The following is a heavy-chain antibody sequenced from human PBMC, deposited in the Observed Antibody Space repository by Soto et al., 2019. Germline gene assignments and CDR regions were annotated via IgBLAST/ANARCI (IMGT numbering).Heavy chain of an antibody. Sequence: GSLRLSCAASGFTFSSYALSWVRQAPWRGLEWVSAISAAGDNTYYADSVKGRFTISRDNSKNTLYLQMNSLRAEDAALYYCAKATQDIWSYSLYGMDDWGEGPTVTVYS. J-gene: IGHJ6*04. CDR2: ISAAGDNT. CDR1: GFTFSSYA. D-gene: IGHD3-10*01. V-gene: IGHV3-23*01. CDR3: AKATQDIWSYSLYGMDD.